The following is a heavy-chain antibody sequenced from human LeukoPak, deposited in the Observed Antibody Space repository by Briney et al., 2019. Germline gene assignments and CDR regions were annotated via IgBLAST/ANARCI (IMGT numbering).Heavy chain of an antibody. Sequence: PSETLSLTCTVSGGSLSTYYWSWIRQPPGKGLEWIAHIYSSGITTYNPSLEGRLTISVDTSKSQISLKLSSVTAADTAVYYRARHSRGGTYPLDYWGQGTLVIVSS. V-gene: IGHV4-59*08. J-gene: IGHJ4*02. CDR3: ARHSRGGTYPLDY. D-gene: IGHD1-26*01. CDR1: GGSLSTYY. CDR2: IYSSGIT.